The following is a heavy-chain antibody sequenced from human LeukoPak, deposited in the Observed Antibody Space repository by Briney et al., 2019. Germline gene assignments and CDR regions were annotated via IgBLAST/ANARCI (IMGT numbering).Heavy chain of an antibody. CDR3: ARDSPDLGYCSGSGCYGNYFDS. Sequence: PGESLRLSCAASGFTFDDYGMSWVRRAPGKGLEWVSGINWNGDITDYADSVKGRFTISRDNAKNSLSLQMTSVRAEDTALYYCARDSPDLGYCSGSGCYGNYFDSWGQGALVTVPS. CDR1: GFTFDDYG. V-gene: IGHV3-20*04. CDR2: INWNGDIT. D-gene: IGHD2-15*01. J-gene: IGHJ4*02.